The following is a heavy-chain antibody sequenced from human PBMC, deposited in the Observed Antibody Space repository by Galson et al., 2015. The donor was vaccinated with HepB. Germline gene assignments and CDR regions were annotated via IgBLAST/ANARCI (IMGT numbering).Heavy chain of an antibody. V-gene: IGHV3-21*01. CDR3: ARDGLRFLEWLGYYFDY. Sequence: SLRLSCAASGFTFSSYSMNWVRQAPGKGLEWVSPISSSSSYIYYADSVKGRFTISRDNAKNSLYLQMNSLRAEDTAVYYCARDGLRFLEWLGYYFDYWGQGTLVTVSS. CDR2: ISSSSSYI. CDR1: GFTFSSYS. J-gene: IGHJ4*02. D-gene: IGHD3-3*01.